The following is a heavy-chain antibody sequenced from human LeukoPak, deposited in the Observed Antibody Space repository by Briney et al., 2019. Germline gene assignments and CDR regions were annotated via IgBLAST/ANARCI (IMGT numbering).Heavy chain of an antibody. CDR3: ASEGAWGSHGSFDY. Sequence: ASVKVSCKASGYTFTSYGISWVRQAPGQGLEWMGWISAYNGNTNYAQKLQGRVTMTTDTSASTAYMELRSLRSDDTAVYYCASEGAWGSHGSFDYWGQGTLVTVSS. D-gene: IGHD3-16*01. CDR1: GYTFTSYG. CDR2: ISAYNGNT. J-gene: IGHJ4*02. V-gene: IGHV1-18*01.